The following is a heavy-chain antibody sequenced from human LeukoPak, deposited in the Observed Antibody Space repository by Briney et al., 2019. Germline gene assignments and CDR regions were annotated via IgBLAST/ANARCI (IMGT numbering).Heavy chain of an antibody. V-gene: IGHV1-69*13. J-gene: IGHJ6*02. CDR2: IIPIFGTA. D-gene: IGHD3-9*01. CDR3: ARDWYDILPGYYLYYGMDV. Sequence: SVKVSCKASGGTFSSYAISWVRQAPGQGLEWMGGIIPIFGTANYAQKSQGRVTITADESTSTAYMELSSLRSEDTAVYYCARDWYDILPGYYLYYGMDVWGQGTTVTVSS. CDR1: GGTFSSYA.